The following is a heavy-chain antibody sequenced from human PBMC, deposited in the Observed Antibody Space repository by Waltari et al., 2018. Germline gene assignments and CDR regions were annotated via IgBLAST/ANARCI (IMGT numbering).Heavy chain of an antibody. CDR3: ARGSVIGYYDSSASYTSLTI. CDR1: GYKFTGYY. J-gene: IGHJ3*02. Sequence: QVQLEQSGAEVKMPGASVNVSCKTSGYKFTGYYLHWVRLTPGQGLEWMRLSSPDSCGTSYAQKFQGRVTMTRDTSTRTAYMELCRLTSGDAAVYYCARGSVIGYYDSSASYTSLTIWGQGTTVTVSS. D-gene: IGHD3-22*01. V-gene: IGHV1-2*02. CDR2: SSPDSCGT.